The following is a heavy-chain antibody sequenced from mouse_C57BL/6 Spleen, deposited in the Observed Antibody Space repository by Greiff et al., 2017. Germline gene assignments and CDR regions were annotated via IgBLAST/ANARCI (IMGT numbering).Heavy chain of an antibody. J-gene: IGHJ1*03. V-gene: IGHV1-80*01. D-gene: IGHD2-4*01. CDR1: GYAFSSYW. Sequence: VQLQQSGAELVKPGASVKISCKASGYAFSSYWMNWVKQRPGKGLEWIGQIYPGDGDTDYNGKFKGKATLTADKSSSTAYMQLSSLTSEDSAVYFCARWDYDRYFDVWGTGTTVTVSS. CDR3: ARWDYDRYFDV. CDR2: IYPGDGDT.